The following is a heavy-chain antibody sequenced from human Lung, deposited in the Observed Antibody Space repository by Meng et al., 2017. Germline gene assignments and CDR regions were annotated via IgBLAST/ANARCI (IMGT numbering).Heavy chain of an antibody. CDR2: INTNTGNP. CDR3: AREYDSSGYGN. J-gene: IGHJ4*02. D-gene: IGHD3-22*01. Sequence: QVQLVQAGSEFKKPGASVNASCKASGYTFTSYGMNWVRQAPGQGLEWMGWINTNTGNPTYAQGFTGRFVFSLDTSVSTVYLQISSLKAEDTAVYYCAREYDSSGYGNWGQGTLVTVSS. CDR1: GYTFTSYG. V-gene: IGHV7-4-1*02.